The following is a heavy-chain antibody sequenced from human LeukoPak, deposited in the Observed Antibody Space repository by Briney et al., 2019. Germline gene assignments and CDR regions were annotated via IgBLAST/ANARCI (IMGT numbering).Heavy chain of an antibody. CDR3: ARILVTSSGGSYDY. CDR1: GFSLSTSGMC. CDR2: IDWDDDK. Sequence: SGPALVKPTQTLTLTCTFSGFSLSTSGMCVSWIRQPPGKALERLARIDWDDDKYYSTSLKTRLTISKDTSKNQVVLTMTNMDPVDTATYYCARILVTSSGGSYDYWGQGTLVTASS. J-gene: IGHJ4*02. V-gene: IGHV2-70*11. D-gene: IGHD1-26*01.